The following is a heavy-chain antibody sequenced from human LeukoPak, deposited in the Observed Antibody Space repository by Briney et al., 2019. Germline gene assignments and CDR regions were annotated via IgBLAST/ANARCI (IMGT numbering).Heavy chain of an antibody. D-gene: IGHD3-10*01. Sequence: ASVNVSCKASGYTFTSYGISWVRQAPGQGLEWMGWISAYNGNTNYAQKLQGRVTMTTDTSTSTAYMELRSLRSDDTAVYYCARDVMRSGSYYFDYWGQGTLVTVSS. CDR2: ISAYNGNT. V-gene: IGHV1-18*01. J-gene: IGHJ4*02. CDR3: ARDVMRSGSYYFDY. CDR1: GYTFTSYG.